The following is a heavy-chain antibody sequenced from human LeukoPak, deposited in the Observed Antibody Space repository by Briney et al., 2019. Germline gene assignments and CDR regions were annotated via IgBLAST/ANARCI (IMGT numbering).Heavy chain of an antibody. CDR3: ARALYYYYYYYMDV. CDR1: GGSFSGYY. CDR2: INHSGST. J-gene: IGHJ6*03. Sequence: SETLSLTCAVYGGSFSGYYWSWIRQPPGKGLEWIGEINHSGSTNYNPSLKSRVTISVDTSKNQFSLKLGSVTAADTAVYYCARALYYYYYYYMDVWGKGTTVTVSS. V-gene: IGHV4-34*01.